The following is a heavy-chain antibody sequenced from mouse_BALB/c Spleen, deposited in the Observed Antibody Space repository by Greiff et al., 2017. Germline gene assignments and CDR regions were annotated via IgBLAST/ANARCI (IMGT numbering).Heavy chain of an antibody. Sequence: LVKTGASVKISCKASGYSFTGYYMHWVKQSHGKSLEWIGYISCYNGATSYNQKFKGKATFTVDTSSSTAYMQFNSLTSEDSAVYYGARVLWSPRGAMDYWGQGTSVTVSA. CDR3: ARVLWSPRGAMDY. J-gene: IGHJ4*01. D-gene: IGHD1-1*02. V-gene: IGHV1S34*01. CDR1: GYSFTGYY. CDR2: ISCYNGAT.